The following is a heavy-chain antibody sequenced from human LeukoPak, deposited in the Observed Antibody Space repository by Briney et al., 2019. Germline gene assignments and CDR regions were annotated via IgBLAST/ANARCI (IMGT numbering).Heavy chain of an antibody. CDR1: GYSFISYY. V-gene: IGHV1-2*02. Sequence: ASVNVSCKASGYSFISYYIHWVRQAPGQGLTWMGWINPNSGGTNYAQNFQGRVTLTRDTTISTAYMELSRLRSDDTAVYYCVKSSDWYLEYWGQGTLVTVSS. CDR3: VKSSDWYLEY. CDR2: INPNSGGT. D-gene: IGHD3-9*01. J-gene: IGHJ4*02.